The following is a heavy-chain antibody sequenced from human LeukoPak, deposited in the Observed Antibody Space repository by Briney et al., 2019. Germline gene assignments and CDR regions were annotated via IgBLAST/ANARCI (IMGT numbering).Heavy chain of an antibody. CDR3: ARGAPGSYCSGGSCPYFDF. D-gene: IGHD2-15*01. V-gene: IGHV1-8*01. J-gene: IGHJ4*02. CDR1: GYTFTSYD. Sequence: ASVKVSCEASGYTFTSYDINWVRQATGQGLEWMGWMNPNSGDTGYAQKFQGRVTMTSNTSISTAYMEVTSLKSEDTAVYYCARGAPGSYCSGGSCPYFDFWGQGTLATVSS. CDR2: MNPNSGDT.